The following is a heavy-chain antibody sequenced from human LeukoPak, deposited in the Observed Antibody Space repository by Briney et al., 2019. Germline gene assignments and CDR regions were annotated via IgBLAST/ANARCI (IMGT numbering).Heavy chain of an antibody. CDR2: ITPSGGST. J-gene: IGHJ4*02. V-gene: IGHV1-46*01. Sequence: GASVKVSCKASGYTFTNYYMHWVRQAPGQGLEWLGLITPSGGSTWYAQKFQGRVTMTEDTSTDTAYMELSSLRSEDTAVYYCATQGPDGYNPFDYWGQGTLVTVSS. D-gene: IGHD5-24*01. CDR1: GYTFTNYY. CDR3: ATQGPDGYNPFDY.